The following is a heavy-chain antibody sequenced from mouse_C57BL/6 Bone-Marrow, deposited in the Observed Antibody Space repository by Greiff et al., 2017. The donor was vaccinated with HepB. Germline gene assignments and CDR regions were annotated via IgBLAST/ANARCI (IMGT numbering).Heavy chain of an antibody. J-gene: IGHJ3*01. CDR1: GYTFTSYG. CDR2: IYPRSGNT. D-gene: IGHD1-1*01. Sequence: VQLQQSGAELARPGASVKPSYKASGYTFTSYGISWVKQRTGQGLEWIGEIYPRSGNTYYNEKFKGKATLTADKSSSTAYMELRSLTSEDSAVYFCARERGYYYGSRPWFAYWGQGTLVTVSA. CDR3: ARERGYYYGSRPWFAY. V-gene: IGHV1-81*01.